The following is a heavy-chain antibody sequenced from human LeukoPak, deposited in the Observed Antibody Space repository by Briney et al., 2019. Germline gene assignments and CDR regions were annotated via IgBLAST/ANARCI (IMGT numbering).Heavy chain of an antibody. CDR3: ASSWFGELLR. J-gene: IGHJ4*02. CDR1: GFTFGDYA. Sequence: GGSLRLSCTASGFTFGDYAMSWVRQAPGKGLEWVANIKQDGSEKYYVDSVKGRFTISRDNAKNSLYLQMNSLRAEDTAVYYCASSWFGELLRWGQGTLVTVSS. D-gene: IGHD3-10*01. V-gene: IGHV3-7*03. CDR2: IKQDGSEK.